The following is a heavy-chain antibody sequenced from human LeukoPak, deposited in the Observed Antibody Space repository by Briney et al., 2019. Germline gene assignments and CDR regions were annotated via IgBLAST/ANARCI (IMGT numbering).Heavy chain of an antibody. J-gene: IGHJ4*02. CDR3: ARDGGSDGSYFDY. D-gene: IGHD3-16*01. Sequence: ASVKVSCKASGYTFTDYAMHWVRQAPGQGLEWMGWISAYNDNTNYAQKLQGRVTMTTDTSTSTAYMELRSLRSDDTAVYYCARDGGSDGSYFDYWGQGTLVTVSS. CDR1: GYTFTDYA. CDR2: ISAYNDNT. V-gene: IGHV1-18*01.